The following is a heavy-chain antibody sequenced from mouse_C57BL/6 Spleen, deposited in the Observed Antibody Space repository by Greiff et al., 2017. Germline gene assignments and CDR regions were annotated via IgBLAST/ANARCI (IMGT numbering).Heavy chain of an antibody. CDR2: IRNKANGYTT. CDR3: ARYITTAYYFDY. J-gene: IGHJ2*01. Sequence: EVQVLESGGGLVQPGGSLSLSCAASGFTFTDYYMSWVRQPPGKALEWLGFIRNKANGYTTEYSAAVKGRFTISRDNSQNILYLQMNALRAEDSATYCCARYITTAYYFDYWGQGTTLTVSS. CDR1: GFTFTDYY. D-gene: IGHD1-2*01. V-gene: IGHV7-3*01.